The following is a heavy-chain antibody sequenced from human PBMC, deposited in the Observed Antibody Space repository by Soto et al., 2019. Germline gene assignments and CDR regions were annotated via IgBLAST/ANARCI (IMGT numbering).Heavy chain of an antibody. CDR1: GFTFSSYA. J-gene: IGHJ6*02. CDR2: ISGSGGST. Sequence: GGSLRLSCAASGFTFSSYAMSWVRQAPGKGPEWVSAISGSGGSTYYADSVKGRFTISRDNSKNTLYLQMNSLRAEDTAVYYCAKRVGGSIAARSRYYGMDVWGQGTTVTVSS. D-gene: IGHD6-6*01. V-gene: IGHV3-23*01. CDR3: AKRVGGSIAARSRYYGMDV.